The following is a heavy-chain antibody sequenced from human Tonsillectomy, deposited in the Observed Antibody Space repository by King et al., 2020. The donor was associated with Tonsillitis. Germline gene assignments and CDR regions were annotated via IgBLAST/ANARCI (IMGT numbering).Heavy chain of an antibody. V-gene: IGHV4-38-2*02. J-gene: IGHJ4*02. CDR2: IYHSGST. D-gene: IGHD3-22*01. CDR3: ARHGPPSYYDTSGYYD. Sequence: QLQESGPGLVKPSETLSLTCTVSGYSISSDYYWGWIRQPPGKGLEWIGSIYHSGSTYYNPSLKSRVTISVDTSKNQFSLKLSSVTAADTAVYYCARHGPPSYYDTSGYYDWGQGTLVTVSS. CDR1: GYSISSDYY.